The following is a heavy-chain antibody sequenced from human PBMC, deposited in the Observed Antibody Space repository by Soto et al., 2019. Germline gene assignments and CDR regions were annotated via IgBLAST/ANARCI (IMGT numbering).Heavy chain of an antibody. D-gene: IGHD3-9*01. V-gene: IGHV3-15*01. J-gene: IGHJ5*02. CDR1: GFTFSNAW. Sequence: GGSLRLSCAASGFTFSNAWMSWVRQAPGKGLEWVGRTKSKTDGGTTDYAAPVKGRFTISRDDSKNTLYLQMNSLKTEDTAVYYCTTDLVGVGDYDILTGYSNWFDLWGQGDLVTVSS. CDR2: TKSKTDGGTT. CDR3: TTDLVGVGDYDILTGYSNWFDL.